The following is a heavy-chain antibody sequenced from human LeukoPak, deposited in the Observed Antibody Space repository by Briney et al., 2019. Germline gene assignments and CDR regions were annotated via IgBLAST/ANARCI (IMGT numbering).Heavy chain of an antibody. CDR1: GFTFSSYW. V-gene: IGHV3-7*01. CDR3: AAHRLDIVVALDV. Sequence: GGSLRLSCAASGFTFSSYWMSWVRQAPGKGLEWVANIKQDGSEKYYVDSVKGRFTISRDNAKNSLYLQMNSLRAEDTAVYYCAAHRLDIVVALDVWGKGTTVTVSS. CDR2: IKQDGSEK. D-gene: IGHD2-2*03. J-gene: IGHJ6*04.